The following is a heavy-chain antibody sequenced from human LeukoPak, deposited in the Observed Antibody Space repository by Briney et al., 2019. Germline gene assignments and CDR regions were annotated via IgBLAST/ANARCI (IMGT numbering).Heavy chain of an antibody. CDR3: ARDVLR. Sequence: GGSLRLSCAASGFTFSSYAMTWVRQAPGKGLVWASHINTDGSSATYADSVKGRFTISRDNAKNTLYLQMNSLRPEDTAVYYCARDVLRRGQGILVTVSS. CDR2: INTDGSSA. CDR1: GFTFSSYA. V-gene: IGHV3-74*01. J-gene: IGHJ4*02. D-gene: IGHD5/OR15-5a*01.